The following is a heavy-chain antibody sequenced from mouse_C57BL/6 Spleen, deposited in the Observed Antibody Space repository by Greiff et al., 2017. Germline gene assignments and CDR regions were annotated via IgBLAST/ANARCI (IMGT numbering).Heavy chain of an antibody. J-gene: IGHJ2*01. CDR3: ARPHYYGSSDPLFDY. CDR2: IDPSDSYT. Sequence: QVQLQQPGAELVRPGTSVKLSCKASGYTFTSYWMHWVKQRPGQGLEWIGVIDPSDSYTNYNQKFKGKATLTVDTSSSTAYMQLSSLTSEDSAVYYCARPHYYGSSDPLFDYWGQGTTLTVSS. CDR1: GYTFTSYW. V-gene: IGHV1-59*01. D-gene: IGHD1-1*01.